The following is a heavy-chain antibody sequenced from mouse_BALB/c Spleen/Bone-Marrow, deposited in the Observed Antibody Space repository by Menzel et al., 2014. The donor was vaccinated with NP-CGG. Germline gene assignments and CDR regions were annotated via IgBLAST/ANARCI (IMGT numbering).Heavy chain of an antibody. D-gene: IGHD1-1*02. V-gene: IGHV14-1*02. CDR1: GFNIKNYY. CDR2: IDPENGNT. CDR3: TSYGPFDY. J-gene: IGHJ2*01. Sequence: VQLQQSGAELVRPGALVKLSCEASGFNIKNYYIHWVRQRPEQGLEWIGLIDPENGNTIFDPKFQGKASMTADTSSKTAYFLHSDQTSKCAAVYYCTSYGPFDYWGPGTLLPISS.